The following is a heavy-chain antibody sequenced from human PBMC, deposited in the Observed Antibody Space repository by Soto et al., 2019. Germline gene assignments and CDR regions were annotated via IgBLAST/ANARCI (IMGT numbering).Heavy chain of an antibody. CDR1: GFMFEDFA. CDR2: INWNGVNK. V-gene: IGHV3-9*01. Sequence: GGSLRLSCTVSGFMFEDFAMHWVRQAPGQGLEWVSGINWNGVNKGYAESVLGRFTISRDNAKKSLYLDMNYLRPEDTALYFCAKDVDRLGELWGYFQSWGEGTMVTVSP. J-gene: IGHJ1*01. CDR3: AKDVDRLGELWGYFQS. D-gene: IGHD3-16*01.